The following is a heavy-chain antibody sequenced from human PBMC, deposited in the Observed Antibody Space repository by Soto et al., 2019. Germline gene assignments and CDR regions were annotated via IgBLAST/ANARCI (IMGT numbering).Heavy chain of an antibody. CDR1: GYTFTGYA. J-gene: IGHJ4*02. Sequence: QVQLVQSGAEEKEPGASVKVSCKASGYTFTGYAMHWERQAPGQRLEWMGWINAGNGNTKYSQKFQGRVTITRDTSASTAYMELSSLRSEDTAVYYCARAVAVAADFDYWGQGTLVTVSS. V-gene: IGHV1-3*05. CDR3: ARAVAVAADFDY. CDR2: INAGNGNT. D-gene: IGHD6-19*01.